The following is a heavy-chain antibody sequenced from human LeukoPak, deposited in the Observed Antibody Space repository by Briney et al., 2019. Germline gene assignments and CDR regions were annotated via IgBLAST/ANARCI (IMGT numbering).Heavy chain of an antibody. Sequence: GASVKVSCKASGYTFTSYYMHWVRQAPGQGLEWMGIINPSGGSTSYAQRFQGRVTMTRDMSTSTVYMELSSLRSEDTAVYYCAREGDIVVVPAAMTGVGWFDPWGQGTLVTVSS. D-gene: IGHD2-2*01. J-gene: IGHJ5*02. CDR2: INPSGGST. CDR3: AREGDIVVVPAAMTGVGWFDP. V-gene: IGHV1-46*01. CDR1: GYTFTSYY.